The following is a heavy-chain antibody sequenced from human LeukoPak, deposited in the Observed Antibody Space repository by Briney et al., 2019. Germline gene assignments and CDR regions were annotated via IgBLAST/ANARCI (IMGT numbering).Heavy chain of an antibody. V-gene: IGHV3-21*01. CDR1: GFTFSSYS. Sequence: GGSLRLSCAASGFTFSSYSMNWVRQAPGKGLEWVSSISSSSSYIYYADSVKGRFTISRDNAKNSLDLQMNSLRAEDTSVYYCAKVRSVELGNWGQGTLVTVSS. CDR3: AKVRSVELGN. CDR2: ISSSSSYI. D-gene: IGHD1-7*01. J-gene: IGHJ4*02.